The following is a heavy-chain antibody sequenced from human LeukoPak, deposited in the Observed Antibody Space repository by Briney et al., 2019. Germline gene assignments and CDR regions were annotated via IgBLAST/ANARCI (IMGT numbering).Heavy chain of an antibody. CDR1: GGSISSYY. D-gene: IGHD3-22*01. Sequence: SETLSLTCNVSGGSISSYYWTWTRQSAGKGLEWIGRISASGSTNYNPSLKSRVTVSVDTSNNHFSLNLSSVTAADTAVYWCAREARDSRHLDLWGQGPLVPVSS. CDR2: ISASGST. V-gene: IGHV4-4*07. CDR3: AREARDSRHLDL. J-gene: IGHJ5*02.